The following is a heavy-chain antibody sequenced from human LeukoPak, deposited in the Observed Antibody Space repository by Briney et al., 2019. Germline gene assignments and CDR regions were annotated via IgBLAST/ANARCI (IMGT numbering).Heavy chain of an antibody. CDR2: IYYSGST. CDR1: GGSISSYY. D-gene: IGHD5-12*01. V-gene: IGHV4-59*01. Sequence: SETLSLTCTVSGGSISSYYWSWIRQPPGGGLEWMGEIYYSGSTNYNPSLKRRVTISLYTSKSQFSLKLRSVTAADTAAYYCARSGLDSRYYFGMDVWGQGPTVTVSS. CDR3: ARSGLDSRYYFGMDV. J-gene: IGHJ6*02.